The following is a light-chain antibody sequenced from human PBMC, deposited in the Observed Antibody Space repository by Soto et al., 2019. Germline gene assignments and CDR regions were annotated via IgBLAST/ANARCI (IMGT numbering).Light chain of an antibody. J-gene: IGKJ4*01. Sequence: DIQMTQSPSSVSASVGDRVTLTCRASQDISRWLAWYQQKPGNAPKLLIYAASNWQSGVPSRFSGSGSGTDFTLTISSRQPEDFASYYCQQADSFPRAFGGGTKVEIK. CDR3: QQADSFPRA. CDR1: QDISRW. CDR2: AAS. V-gene: IGKV1-12*01.